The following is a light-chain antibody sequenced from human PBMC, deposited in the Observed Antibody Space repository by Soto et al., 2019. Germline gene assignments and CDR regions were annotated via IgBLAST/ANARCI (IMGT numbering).Light chain of an antibody. V-gene: IGKV1-5*01. J-gene: IGKJ1*01. CDR1: QSISSR. Sequence: PSILSASVGDRVTITCRASQSISSRLAWYQQKPGKAPKLLIYDASSLDGGVPSRFGGSGSGTEFTLTISSLQPDDFATYYCLQHNSYPWTFGQGTKVDIK. CDR2: DAS. CDR3: LQHNSYPWT.